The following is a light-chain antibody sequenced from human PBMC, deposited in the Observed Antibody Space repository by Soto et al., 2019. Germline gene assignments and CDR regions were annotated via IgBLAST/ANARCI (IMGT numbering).Light chain of an antibody. J-gene: IGLJ1*01. Sequence: QSVLTQPPSVSAAPGQKVTISCSGSSSNIGGNSVSWYQQLPGTAPKLLIYDDNQRPSGIPARFSGSKAGTSDTLGITGFQTGDEADYDCGSWDSRLSGYIVGTSTKVTVL. CDR2: DDN. CDR1: SSNIGGNS. CDR3: GSWDSRLSGYI. V-gene: IGLV1-51*01.